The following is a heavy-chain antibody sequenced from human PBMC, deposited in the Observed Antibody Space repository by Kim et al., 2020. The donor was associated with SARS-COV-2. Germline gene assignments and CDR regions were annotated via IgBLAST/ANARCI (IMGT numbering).Heavy chain of an antibody. J-gene: IGHJ4*02. CDR1: GFTFSSYD. CDR3: ARLMPSTTDVGYFDC. D-gene: IGHD5-12*01. V-gene: IGHV3-21*01. CDR2: ISGSSGHI. Sequence: GGSLRLSCATSGFTFSSYDMNWVRQPPGKGLEWVSSISGSSGHIYYADSLEGRFTVSRDNTKNSLFLHMNSLRDEDTGVYYCARLMPSTTDVGYFDCWGRGTLVTVSS.